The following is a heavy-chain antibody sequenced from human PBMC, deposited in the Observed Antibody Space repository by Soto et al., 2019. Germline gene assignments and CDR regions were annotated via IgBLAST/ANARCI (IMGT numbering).Heavy chain of an antibody. V-gene: IGHV3-74*01. CDR2: ISSDGSIT. D-gene: IGHD4-17*01. J-gene: IGHJ4*02. CDR1: GFTFSSYW. Sequence: EVQLVESGGGLVQPGGSLRLSCAASGFTFSSYWMHWVRQAPGKGLVGVSHISSDGSITNHADSVKGRFTISRDNAKNTLYLQLNSLRVEDTAVYYCARAGGSTVTTSPWGQGTLVTVSS. CDR3: ARAGGSTVTTSP.